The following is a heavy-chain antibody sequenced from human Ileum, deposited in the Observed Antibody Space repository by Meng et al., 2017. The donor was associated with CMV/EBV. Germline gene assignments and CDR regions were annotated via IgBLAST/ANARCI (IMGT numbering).Heavy chain of an antibody. CDR2: IDIAAVT. D-gene: IGHD7-27*01. CDR3: ARELGTPGYWYFDL. J-gene: IGHJ2*01. Sequence: GESLKISCSTSGFTFSSHDMHWVRQTTGKGLEWVAGIDIAAVTYYPGTVKGRFTISRENVKSSLYLQMNSLRDEDTAVYYCARELGTPGYWYFDLWGRGTLVTVSS. V-gene: IGHV3-13*01. CDR1: GFTFSSHD.